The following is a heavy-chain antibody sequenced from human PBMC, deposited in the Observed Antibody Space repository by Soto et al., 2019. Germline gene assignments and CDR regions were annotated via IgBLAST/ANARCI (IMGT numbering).Heavy chain of an antibody. D-gene: IGHD6-13*01. Sequence: ASVKVSCKASGYTFASYAMHWVRQAPGQRLEWMGWINAGNGNTKYSQKFQGRVTISRDNSRNTLYLQMNSLRAEDTAVYYCARDGDSSSWFYYYYYGMDVWGQGTTVTVSS. CDR1: GYTFASYA. CDR2: INAGNGNT. CDR3: ARDGDSSSWFYYYYYGMDV. J-gene: IGHJ6*02. V-gene: IGHV1-3*01.